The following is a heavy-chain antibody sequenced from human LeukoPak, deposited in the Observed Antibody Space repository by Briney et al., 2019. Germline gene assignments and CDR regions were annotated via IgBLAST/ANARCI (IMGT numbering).Heavy chain of an antibody. D-gene: IGHD6-19*01. CDR3: ARKGLFDY. Sequence: GGSLRLSCAASGFTFSNFTIHWVRQAPGKGLEWVAVISYDGSNKYYADSVKGRFTISRDNSKNTLYLQMNSLRAEDTAVYYCARKGLFDYWGQGTLVTVSS. J-gene: IGHJ4*02. CDR1: GFTFSNFT. V-gene: IGHV3-30-3*01. CDR2: ISYDGSNK.